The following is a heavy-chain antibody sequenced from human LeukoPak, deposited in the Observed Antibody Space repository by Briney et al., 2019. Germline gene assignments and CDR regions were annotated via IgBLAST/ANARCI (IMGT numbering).Heavy chain of an antibody. CDR2: ISSSSSTI. CDR1: GFNFNTYA. D-gene: IGHD2-2*01. CDR3: TRVGGYQLPKFDY. Sequence: GGSLRLSCAASGFNFNTYAMNWVRQAPGKGLEWISYISSSSSTIYYADSVKGRFSISRDNAKNSVYLEMNSPGDEDTAVYYCTRVGGYQLPKFDYCGRGTLVTVSS. J-gene: IGHJ4*02. V-gene: IGHV3-48*02.